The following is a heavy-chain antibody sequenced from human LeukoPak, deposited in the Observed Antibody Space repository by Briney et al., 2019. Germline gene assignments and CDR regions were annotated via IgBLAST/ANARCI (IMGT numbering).Heavy chain of an antibody. Sequence: TGGSLRLSCAASGFTFSSYAMHWVRQAPGKGLEWVSAISGSGGSTYYADSVKGRFTISRDNSKNTLYLQMNSLRAEDTAVYYCANISGPPWLAFDYWGQGTLVTVSS. CDR2: ISGSGGST. D-gene: IGHD6-19*01. CDR1: GFTFSSYA. CDR3: ANISGPPWLAFDY. V-gene: IGHV3-23*01. J-gene: IGHJ4*02.